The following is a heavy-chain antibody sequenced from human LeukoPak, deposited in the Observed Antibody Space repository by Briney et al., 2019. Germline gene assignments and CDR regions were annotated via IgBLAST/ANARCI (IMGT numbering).Heavy chain of an antibody. CDR2: INHSGST. CDR3: ASYDLDYYDSSGYKGSFDY. J-gene: IGHJ4*02. CDR1: GGSFSGYY. D-gene: IGHD3-22*01. Sequence: PSETLSLTCAVYGGSFSGYYWSWIRQPLGKGLEWIGEINHSGSTNYNPSLKSRVTISVDTSKNQFSLKLSSVTAADTAVYYCASYDLDYYDSSGYKGSFDYWGQGTLVTVSS. V-gene: IGHV4-34*01.